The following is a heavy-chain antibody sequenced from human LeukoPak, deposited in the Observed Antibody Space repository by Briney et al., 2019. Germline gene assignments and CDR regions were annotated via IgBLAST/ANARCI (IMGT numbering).Heavy chain of an antibody. V-gene: IGHV4-59*01. CDR2: IYYSGTT. CDR3: ARESPACGGGSCYDY. D-gene: IGHD2-15*01. CDR1: GGSINSYY. J-gene: IGHJ4*02. Sequence: PSESLSLTCTVSGGSINSYYWSWIRQPPGKGLEWIGSIYYSGTTNYNPSLKSRVTISVDTSNNQFSLKLSSVTAADTAVYYCARESPACGGGSCYDYWGQGTLVTVSS.